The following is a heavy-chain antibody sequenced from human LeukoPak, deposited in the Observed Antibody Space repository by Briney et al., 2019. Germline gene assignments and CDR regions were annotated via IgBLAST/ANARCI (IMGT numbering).Heavy chain of an antibody. CDR2: ISSSGSTI. D-gene: IGHD3-22*01. V-gene: IGHV3-48*03. CDR3: ARDRYYYDSSGYYFYDY. Sequence: PGGSLRLSCAASGVTFSSYEMNWVRQAPGKGLEWVSYISSSGSTIYYADSVKGRFTISRDNAKNSLYLQMNSLRAEDTAVYYCARDRYYYDSSGYYFYDYWGQGTLVTVSS. CDR1: GVTFSSYE. J-gene: IGHJ4*02.